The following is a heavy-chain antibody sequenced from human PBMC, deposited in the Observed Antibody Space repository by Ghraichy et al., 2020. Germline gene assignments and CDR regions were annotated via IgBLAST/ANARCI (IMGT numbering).Heavy chain of an antibody. Sequence: GGSLRLSCAASGFNFSSYWMSWVRQAPGKGLEWVANIKQDGSEKYYVDSVKGRFTISRDNAKNSLYLQMNSLRAEDTAVYYCASGIVAFDIWGQGTMVTVSS. CDR3: ASGIVAFDI. D-gene: IGHD1-26*01. J-gene: IGHJ3*02. CDR2: IKQDGSEK. V-gene: IGHV3-7*01. CDR1: GFNFSSYW.